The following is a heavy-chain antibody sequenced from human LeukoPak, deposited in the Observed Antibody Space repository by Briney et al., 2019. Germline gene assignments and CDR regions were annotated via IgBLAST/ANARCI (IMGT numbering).Heavy chain of an antibody. CDR3: ARDYYDSSGYYYFDY. CDR2: ISSNGGST. D-gene: IGHD3-22*01. V-gene: IGHV3-64*01. J-gene: IGHJ4*02. Sequence: GGSLRLSCAASGFTFSSYAMHWVRQAPGKGLEYVSAISSNGGSTYYANSVKGRFTISRDNAKNSLYLQMNSLRAEDTAVYYCARDYYDSSGYYYFDYWGQGTLVTVSS. CDR1: GFTFSSYA.